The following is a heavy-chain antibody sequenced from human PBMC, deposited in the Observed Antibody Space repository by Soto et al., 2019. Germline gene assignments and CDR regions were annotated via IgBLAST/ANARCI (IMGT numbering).Heavy chain of an antibody. CDR3: ARWWLGGYDSYFDY. V-gene: IGHV4-34*01. Sequence: QVQLHQWGAGLLKPSETLSLTCGVYGASFRGYLWSWIRQPPGKGLEWIGEISHSGSTDYNPSLKSRLTXXVXAXXNQFSLKLSSVTAADTAVYYCARWWLGGYDSYFDYWGQGALVTVSS. D-gene: IGHD5-12*01. CDR1: GASFRGYL. J-gene: IGHJ4*02. CDR2: ISHSGST.